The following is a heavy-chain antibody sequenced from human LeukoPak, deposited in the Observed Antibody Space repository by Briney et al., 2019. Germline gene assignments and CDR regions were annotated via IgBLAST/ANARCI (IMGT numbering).Heavy chain of an antibody. CDR2: INHSGST. D-gene: IGHD6-13*01. Sequence: SETLSLTCAVYGGSFSGYYWSWIRQPPGKGLEWIGEINHSGSTNYNPSLKSRVTISADTSKNQFSLKLSSVTAADTAVYYCASSDSSSWYVRVVYYVYWGQGTLVTVSS. J-gene: IGHJ4*02. CDR3: ASSDSSSWYVRVVYYVY. CDR1: GGSFSGYY. V-gene: IGHV4-34*01.